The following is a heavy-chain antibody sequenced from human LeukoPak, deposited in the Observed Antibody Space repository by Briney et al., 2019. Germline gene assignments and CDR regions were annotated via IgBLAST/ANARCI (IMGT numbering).Heavy chain of an antibody. Sequence: GGSLRLSCAASGFTFSSYAMSWVRQAPGKGLEWVSAISGSGGSTYYADSVKGRFTISRDNSKNTLYLQMNSLRAEDTAVYYCAKDPPYYYDSSGYSGDDAFDIWGQGTMVTVSS. CDR3: AKDPPYYYDSSGYSGDDAFDI. D-gene: IGHD3-22*01. CDR1: GFTFSSYA. J-gene: IGHJ3*02. V-gene: IGHV3-23*01. CDR2: ISGSGGST.